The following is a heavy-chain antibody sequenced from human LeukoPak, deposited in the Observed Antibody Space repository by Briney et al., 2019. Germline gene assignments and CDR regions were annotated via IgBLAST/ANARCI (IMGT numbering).Heavy chain of an antibody. V-gene: IGHV6-1*01. J-gene: IGHJ4*02. CDR1: GDSVSSSSAS. CDR2: TYYRSKWYN. D-gene: IGHD3-10*01. Sequence: SQTLSLTCAISGDSVSSSSASWNWIRQSPSRGLEWLGRTYYRSKWYNDYAVSVKSRITINPDTSKNQFSLQLNSVTPDDTAVYYCARDSLFAYYFDYWGRGTLVTVSS. CDR3: ARDSLFAYYFDY.